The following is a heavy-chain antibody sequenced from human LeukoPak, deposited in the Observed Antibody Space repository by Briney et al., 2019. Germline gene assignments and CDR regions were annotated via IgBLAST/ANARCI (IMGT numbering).Heavy chain of an antibody. CDR1: GFTFSSYS. D-gene: IGHD1-26*01. J-gene: IGHJ5*02. CDR3: AKELVGATTSWFDP. Sequence: PGGSLRLSCAASGFTFSSYSMNWVRQAPGKGLEWVSSISSSSSYIYYADSVKGRFTISRDNSKNTLYLQMNSLRAEDTAVYYCAKELVGATTSWFDPWGQGTLVTVSS. V-gene: IGHV3-21*04. CDR2: ISSSSSYI.